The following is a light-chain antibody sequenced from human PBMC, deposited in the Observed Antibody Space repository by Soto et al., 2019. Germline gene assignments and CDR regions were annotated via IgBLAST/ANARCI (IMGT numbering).Light chain of an antibody. CDR3: SSYTSSSALYV. J-gene: IGLJ1*01. CDR1: SSDIGGYNY. CDR2: EVS. V-gene: IGLV2-14*01. Sequence: QSVLTQPASGSGSPGQSITISCAGTSSDIGGYNYVSWYQQHPGKAPKVMIYEVSNRPSGVSNRFSGSKSGNTASLTISGLQAEDEADYYCSSYTSSSALYVFGSGTQLTVL.